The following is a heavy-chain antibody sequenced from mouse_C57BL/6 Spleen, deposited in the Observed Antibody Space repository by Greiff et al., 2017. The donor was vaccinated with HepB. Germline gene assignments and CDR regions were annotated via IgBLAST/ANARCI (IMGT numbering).Heavy chain of an antibody. J-gene: IGHJ2*01. V-gene: IGHV1-5*01. CDR3: TGGFITTVADY. Sequence: VQLQQSGTVLARPGASVKMSCKTSGYTFTSYWMHWVKQRPGQGLEWIGAIYPGNSDTSYNQKFKGKAKLTAVTSASTAYMELSSLTNEDSAVYYCTGGFITTVADYWGQGTTLTVSS. CDR1: GYTFTSYW. D-gene: IGHD1-1*01. CDR2: IYPGNSDT.